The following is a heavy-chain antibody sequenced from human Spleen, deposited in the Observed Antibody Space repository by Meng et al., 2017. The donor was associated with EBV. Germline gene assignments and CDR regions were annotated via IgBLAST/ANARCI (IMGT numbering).Heavy chain of an antibody. V-gene: IGHV4-34*01. D-gene: IGHD4-11*01. J-gene: IGHJ4*02. CDR2: IDHRGSP. Sequence: QVRLQQWGAGLLKPSETPSLTCAVYGGSFSDYYWSWIRQPPGKGLEWIGEIDHRGSPNYNPSLMSRVTISLDTSRNHFSLELTSVTDADTAVYYCARGDDYRHAYWGQGTLVTVSS. CDR3: ARGDDYRHAY. CDR1: GGSFSDYY.